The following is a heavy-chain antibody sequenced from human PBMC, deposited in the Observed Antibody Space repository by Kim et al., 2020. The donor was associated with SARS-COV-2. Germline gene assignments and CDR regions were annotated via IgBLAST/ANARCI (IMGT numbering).Heavy chain of an antibody. J-gene: IGHJ6*02. CDR1: GGSFSGYY. CDR3: ASLAGTARPNHHGMDV. D-gene: IGHD6-6*01. CDR2: INHSGST. Sequence: SETLSLTCAVYGGSFSGYYWSWIRQPPGKGLEWIGEINHSGSTNYNPSLKSRVTISVDTSKNQFSLKLSSVTAADTAVYYCASLAGTARPNHHGMDVWGQGTTVTVSS. V-gene: IGHV4-34*01.